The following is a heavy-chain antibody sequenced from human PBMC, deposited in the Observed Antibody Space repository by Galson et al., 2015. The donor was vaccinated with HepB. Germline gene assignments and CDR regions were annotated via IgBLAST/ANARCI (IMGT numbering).Heavy chain of an antibody. Sequence: FTFSRSSMSWVRQAPGKGLEWVANIKQDGSEKYYVDSVKGRFTISRDNAKNSLYLQMNSLRAEDTAVYYCARDYDLWSGDTYYYYGMDVWGQGTTVTVSS. CDR1: FTFSRSS. V-gene: IGHV3-7*03. CDR3: ARDYDLWSGDTYYYYGMDV. CDR2: IKQDGSEK. D-gene: IGHD3-3*01. J-gene: IGHJ6*02.